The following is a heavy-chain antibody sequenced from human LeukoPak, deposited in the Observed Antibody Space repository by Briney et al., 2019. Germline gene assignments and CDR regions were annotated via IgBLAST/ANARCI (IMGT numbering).Heavy chain of an antibody. J-gene: IGHJ4*02. V-gene: IGHV1-46*01. CDR1: GYTFSNFF. D-gene: IGHD3-16*01. CDR2: IHPSDGRA. Sequence: GASVKVSCKASGYTFSNFFIHWVRQAPGQGLEWLGIIHPSDGRANFAQKFRDRVSLKSNTSTSTVYMELSSLTSEDTAIYFCTTVLRVGPWDFWGQGTLITVSS. CDR3: TTVLRVGPWDF.